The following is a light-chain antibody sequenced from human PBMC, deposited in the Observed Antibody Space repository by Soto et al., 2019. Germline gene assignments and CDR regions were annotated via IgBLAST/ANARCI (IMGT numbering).Light chain of an antibody. CDR2: DAS. J-gene: IGKJ4*01. CDR3: QQRSNWPPFT. CDR1: QSVSSY. V-gene: IGKV3-11*01. Sequence: EIVLTQSPATLSLSPGERATLSCRASQSVSSYLAWYHQKPGQAPRLLIYDASNRATGIPARFSGSGSGTDCTLTISSLEPEDFAVYYCQQRSNWPPFTFGGGTKVEIK.